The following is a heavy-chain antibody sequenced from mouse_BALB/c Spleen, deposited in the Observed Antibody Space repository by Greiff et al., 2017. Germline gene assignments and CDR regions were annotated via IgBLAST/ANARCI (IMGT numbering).Heavy chain of an antibody. CDR1: GFTFSSFG. J-gene: IGHJ4*01. Sequence: EVKLVESGGGLVQPGGSRKLSCAASGFTFSSFGMHWVRQAPEKGLEWVAYISSGSSTIYYADTVKGRFTISRDNPKNTLFLQMTSLRSEDTAMYYCARWFYAMDYWGQGTSVTVSS. CDR2: ISSGSSTI. CDR3: ARWFYAMDY. V-gene: IGHV5-17*02. D-gene: IGHD2-2*01.